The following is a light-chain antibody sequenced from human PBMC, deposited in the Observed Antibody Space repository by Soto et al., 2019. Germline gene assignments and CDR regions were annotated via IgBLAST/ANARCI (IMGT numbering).Light chain of an antibody. J-gene: IGKJ2*01. CDR3: QQSYHASDT. Sequence: DIVMTQSPDSLAVSLGERATINCKSSQSVLRTSNDKNSLSWYQQKPGQPPKLLIYWASTRESGVPDRFSGSGSGTDFTLTISSLQAEDVAVYYCQQSYHASDTFGQGTKREIK. CDR1: QSVLRTSNDKNS. V-gene: IGKV4-1*01. CDR2: WAS.